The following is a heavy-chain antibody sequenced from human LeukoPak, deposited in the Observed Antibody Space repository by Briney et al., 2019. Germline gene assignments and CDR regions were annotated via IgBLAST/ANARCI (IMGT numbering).Heavy chain of an antibody. CDR2: ISYDGSNK. V-gene: IGHV3-30*18. J-gene: IGHJ6*03. CDR3: AKDQEWLSLLTFYYMDV. Sequence: HPGGSLRLSCAASGFTFSSYGMHWVRQAPGKGLEWVAVISYDGSNKYYADSVKGRFTISRDNSKNTLYLQMNSLRAEDTAVYYCAKDQEWLSLLTFYYMDVWGKGTTVTVSS. D-gene: IGHD3-22*01. CDR1: GFTFSSYG.